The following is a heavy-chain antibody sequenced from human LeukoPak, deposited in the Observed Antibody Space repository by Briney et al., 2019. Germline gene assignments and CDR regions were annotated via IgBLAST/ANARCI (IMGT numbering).Heavy chain of an antibody. CDR2: ISSSSSTI. J-gene: IGHJ4*02. CDR3: ARVWSSGYTKDY. V-gene: IGHV3-48*04. CDR1: GLTFSSYS. Sequence: GGSLRLPCAASGLTFSSYSIDWVRQAPGKGLEWLSYISSSSSTIYYADSVKGRFTISRDNAKNSVYLQMNSLRAEDTAVYYCARVWSSGYTKDYWGQGTLVTVSS. D-gene: IGHD3-22*01.